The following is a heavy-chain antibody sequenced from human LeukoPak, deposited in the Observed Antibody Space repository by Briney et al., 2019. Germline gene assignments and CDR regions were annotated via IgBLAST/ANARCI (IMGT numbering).Heavy chain of an antibody. D-gene: IGHD3-22*01. CDR2: ISGSGGST. V-gene: IGHV3-23*01. J-gene: IGHJ5*02. CDR3: AKDPYYYDSSGYYEFDP. CDR1: GFTVSSNY. Sequence: GGSLRLSCAASGFTVSSNYMSWVRQAPGKGLEWVSAISGSGGSTYYADSVKGRFTISRDNSKNTLYLQMNSLRAEDTAVYYCAKDPYYYDSSGYYEFDPWGQGTLVTVSS.